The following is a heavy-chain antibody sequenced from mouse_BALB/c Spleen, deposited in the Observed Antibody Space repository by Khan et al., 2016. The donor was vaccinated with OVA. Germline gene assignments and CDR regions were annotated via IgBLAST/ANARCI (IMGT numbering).Heavy chain of an antibody. CDR3: ARKGDNYYVDY. CDR1: GYAFSNYL. J-gene: IGHJ2*01. D-gene: IGHD1-3*01. V-gene: IGHV1-54*01. Sequence: QVQLQQSGAELVRPGTSVKVSCKASGYAFSNYLIEWVKPRPGQGLEWMGVINPGSGGTNYNENFKDKATVTADKSSSTAYMQLCSLTFDDSAVYCGARKGDNYYVDYWGQGTTLTVSS. CDR2: INPGSGGT.